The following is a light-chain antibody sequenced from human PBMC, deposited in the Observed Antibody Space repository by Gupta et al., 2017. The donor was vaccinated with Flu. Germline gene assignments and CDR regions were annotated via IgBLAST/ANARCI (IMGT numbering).Light chain of an antibody. CDR3: SSYGTTSISWV. V-gene: IGLV2-14*01. Sequence: QYALTQPASVSGSPGQSITISCTGTSTDVGDNKYVSWYQHHPGKAPKLMIYEVINRPSGISSRFSASKSGNTASLTISGLQAVDEADYYCSSYGTTSISWVFGGGTKLTVL. J-gene: IGLJ3*02. CDR2: EVI. CDR1: STDVGDNKY.